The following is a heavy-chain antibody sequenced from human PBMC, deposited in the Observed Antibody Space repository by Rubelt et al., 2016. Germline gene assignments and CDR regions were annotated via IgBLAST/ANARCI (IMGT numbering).Heavy chain of an antibody. Sequence: QVTLRESGPALVKTTQTLTLTCTFSGFSLSTSGMCVSWIRQPPGEALEWLARIDWDDDKYYSTSLKTRLTISKDTSKNQVVLTMTNMDPVDTATYYCARILLPDYYDSSGGMDVWGQGTTVTVSS. V-gene: IGHV2-70*15. D-gene: IGHD3-22*01. CDR3: ARILLPDYYDSSGGMDV. CDR2: IDWDDDK. CDR1: GFSLSTSGMC. J-gene: IGHJ6*02.